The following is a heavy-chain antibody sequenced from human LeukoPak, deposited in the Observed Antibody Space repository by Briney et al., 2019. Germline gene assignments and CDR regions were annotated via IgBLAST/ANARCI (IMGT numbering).Heavy chain of an antibody. Sequence: ASVKVSCKASGYTFTSYDINWVRQATGQGLEWMGWMNPNSGNTGYAQKFQGRVTMTRNTSISTAYMELGSLRSEDTAVYYCARGLGGAGYSSGWYFNWGQGTLVTVSS. CDR2: MNPNSGNT. V-gene: IGHV1-8*01. CDR3: ARGLGGAGYSSGWYFN. CDR1: GYTFTSYD. D-gene: IGHD6-19*01. J-gene: IGHJ4*02.